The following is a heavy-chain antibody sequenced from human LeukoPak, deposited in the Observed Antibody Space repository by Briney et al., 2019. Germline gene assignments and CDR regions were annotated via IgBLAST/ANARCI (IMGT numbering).Heavy chain of an antibody. J-gene: IGHJ4*02. V-gene: IGHV3-30*18. CDR2: ISYDGSNR. CDR3: AKEGDGFFDY. D-gene: IGHD5-24*01. Sequence: GRSLRLSCAPSGFTSSSYGMHGVRQAPGKGLEWVAVISYDGSNRYYADSVKGPFTISRDKSTTALYLQMNSLRAEDTAVYYCAKEGDGFFDYWGQGALVTVSS. CDR1: GFTSSSYG.